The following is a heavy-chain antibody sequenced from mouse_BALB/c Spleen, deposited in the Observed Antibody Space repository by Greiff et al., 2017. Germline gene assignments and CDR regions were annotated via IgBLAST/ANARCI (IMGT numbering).Heavy chain of an antibody. CDR3: ARRGAYYRYDSAMDY. Sequence: VQLKQSGPELVKPGASVKMSCKASGYTFTSYVMHWVKQKPGQGLEWIGYINPYNDGTKYNEKFKGKATLTSDKSSSTAYIELSSLTSEDSAVYYCARRGAYYRYDSAMDYWGQGTSVTVSS. V-gene: IGHV1-14*01. CDR1: GYTFTSYV. J-gene: IGHJ4*01. D-gene: IGHD2-14*01. CDR2: INPYNDGT.